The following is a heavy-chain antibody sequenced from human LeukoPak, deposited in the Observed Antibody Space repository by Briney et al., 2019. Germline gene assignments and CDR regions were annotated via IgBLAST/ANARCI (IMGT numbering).Heavy chain of an antibody. V-gene: IGHV3-11*01. CDR2: ITSSAATM. CDR1: GFTFSDYY. Sequence: GGSLRLPCAASGFTFSDYYMSWIRQAPGKGLEWVSFITSSAATMYYADSVKGRFTISRDNGKNSLYLQMNSLRAEDTAVYYCARGGVTSMIVVVPPYHYGLDVWGQGTTVTVSS. D-gene: IGHD3-22*01. CDR3: ARGGVTSMIVVVPPYHYGLDV. J-gene: IGHJ6*02.